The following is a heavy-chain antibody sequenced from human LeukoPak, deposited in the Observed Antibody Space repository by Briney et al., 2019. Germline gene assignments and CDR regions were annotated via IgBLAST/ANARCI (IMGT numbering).Heavy chain of an antibody. CDR3: ARTGREYQLLWWFDP. J-gene: IGHJ5*02. CDR1: GFTFSSYS. CDR2: ISSSSSYI. Sequence: GGSLRLSCAASGFTFSSYSMNWVRQAPGKGLEWVSSISSSSSYIYYADSVKGRFTISRDNAKNSLYLQMNSLRAEDTAVYYCARTGREYQLLWWFDPWGQGTLVTVPS. D-gene: IGHD2-2*01. V-gene: IGHV3-21*01.